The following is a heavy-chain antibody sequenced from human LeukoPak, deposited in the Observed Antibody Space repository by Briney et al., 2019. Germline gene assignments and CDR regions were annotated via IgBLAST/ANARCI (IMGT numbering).Heavy chain of an antibody. J-gene: IGHJ4*02. CDR1: GFSFSTYS. V-gene: IGHV3-53*01. D-gene: IGHD4-17*01. CDR2: IYSGGST. CDR3: ARTNGDYVLGY. Sequence: PGGSLRLSCAASGFSFSTYSFSWVRQAPGKGLEWVSVIYSGGSTYYADSVKGRFTISRDNSKNTLYLQMNSLRAEDTAVYYCARTNGDYVLGYWGQGTLVTVSS.